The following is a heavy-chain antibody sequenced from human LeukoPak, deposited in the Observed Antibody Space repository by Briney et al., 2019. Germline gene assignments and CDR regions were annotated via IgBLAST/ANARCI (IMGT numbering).Heavy chain of an antibody. CDR2: INPNSGGT. Sequence: ASVKVSCKASGYTFTCYYMHWVRQAPGQGLEWMGWINPNSGGTNYAQKFQGRVIMTRDTSISTAYMELSSLRSEDTAVYYCARAHYYESSVTYGMDVWGQGSTVTVSS. V-gene: IGHV1-2*02. CDR1: GYTFTCYY. J-gene: IGHJ6*02. CDR3: ARAHYYESSVTYGMDV. D-gene: IGHD3-22*01.